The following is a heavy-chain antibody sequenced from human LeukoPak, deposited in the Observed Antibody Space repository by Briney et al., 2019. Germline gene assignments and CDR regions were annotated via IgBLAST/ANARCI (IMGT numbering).Heavy chain of an antibody. J-gene: IGHJ6*04. CDR1: GYTFTSYY. CDR2: IYPGGGST. D-gene: IGHD3-10*01. V-gene: IGHV1-46*01. Sequence: GASVKVSCKASGYTFTSYYIHWVRQAPGQGLEWMGIIYPGGGSTSYAQKFQGRVTMARDMSTSTAYMELRSLRSDDTAVYYCARVLLWFGEPRDGMDVWGKGTTVTVSS. CDR3: ARVLLWFGEPRDGMDV.